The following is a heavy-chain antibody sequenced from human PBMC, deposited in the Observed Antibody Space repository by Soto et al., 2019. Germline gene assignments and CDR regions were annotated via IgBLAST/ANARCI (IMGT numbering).Heavy chain of an antibody. J-gene: IGHJ4*02. Sequence: SXTLSLTGAVSGGSICSGGDYCSWILQHPGKGLEWIGYIYYSGSTYYNPSLKSRVTISVDTSKNQFSLKLSSVTAADTAVYYCARMAVTTLFSFDYWGQGTLVTVSS. CDR3: ARMAVTTLFSFDY. CDR2: IYYSGST. V-gene: IGHV4-31*11. D-gene: IGHD4-17*01. CDR1: GGSICSGGDY.